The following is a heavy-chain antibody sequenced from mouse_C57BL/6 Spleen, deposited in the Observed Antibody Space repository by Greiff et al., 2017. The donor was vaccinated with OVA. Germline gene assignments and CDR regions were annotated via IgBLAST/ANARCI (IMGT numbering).Heavy chain of an antibody. V-gene: IGHV10-1*01. D-gene: IGHD1-1*01. CDR1: GFSFNTYA. CDR2: IRSKSNNYAT. Sequence: EVQLVESGGGLVQPKGSLKLPCAAPGFSFNTYAMNWVRQAPGKGLEWVARIRSKSNNYATYYADSVKDRFTISRDDSESLLYLQMNNLRTEDAAMDCCVRGGGSSWGYFDDWGQGTTLTVSS. CDR3: VRGGGSSWGYFDD. J-gene: IGHJ2*01.